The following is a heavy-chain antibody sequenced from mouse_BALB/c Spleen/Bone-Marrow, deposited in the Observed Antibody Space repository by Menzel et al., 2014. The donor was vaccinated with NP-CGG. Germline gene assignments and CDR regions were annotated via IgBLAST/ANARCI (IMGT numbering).Heavy chain of an antibody. CDR2: ISYDGSN. CDR1: GYSITSGYY. Sequence: EVQLQESGPGLVKPSQSLSLTCSVTGYSITSGYYWNWIRQFPGNKLEWMGYISYDGSNNYNPSLKNRISTTRDTSKNQFFLKLNSVTTEDTATYYCARDVGGNYLDYWGQGTTLTVSS. D-gene: IGHD1-1*02. J-gene: IGHJ2*01. CDR3: ARDVGGNYLDY. V-gene: IGHV3-6*02.